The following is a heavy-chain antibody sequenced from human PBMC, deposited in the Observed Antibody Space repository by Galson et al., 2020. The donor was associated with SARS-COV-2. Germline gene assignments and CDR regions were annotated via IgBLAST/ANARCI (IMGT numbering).Heavy chain of an antibody. CDR2: IYSGGST. J-gene: IGHJ3*01. D-gene: IGHD3-3*01. CDR3: AKAPYYTAFDV. V-gene: IGHV3-53*01. CDR1: GFAVSYNY. Sequence: GGSLRLSCAASGFAVSYNYMTWVRQAPGKGLECVSLIYSGGSTFYTDSVKGRFTISRDNSKNTLYLQMNSLRVEDTAVYFCAKAPYYTAFDVWGQGTKVTVSS.